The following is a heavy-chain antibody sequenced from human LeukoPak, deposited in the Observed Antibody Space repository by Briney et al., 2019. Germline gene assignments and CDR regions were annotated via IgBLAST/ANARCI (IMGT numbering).Heavy chain of an antibody. D-gene: IGHD1-26*01. V-gene: IGHV3-23*01. Sequence: PGGSLRLSCAASGFTFSSYAMSWVRQAPGKGLEWVSAISGSGGSTYYADSVKGRFTISRDNSKNTLYLQMNSLRAEDTAVYYCAKDYTRQLVGVTIIFDHWGQGTLVTVSS. CDR2: ISGSGGST. CDR1: GFTFSSYA. CDR3: AKDYTRQLVGVTIIFDH. J-gene: IGHJ4*02.